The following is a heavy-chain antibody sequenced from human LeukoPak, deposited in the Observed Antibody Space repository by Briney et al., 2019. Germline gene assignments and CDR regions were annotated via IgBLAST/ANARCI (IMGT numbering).Heavy chain of an antibody. D-gene: IGHD4/OR15-4a*01. Sequence: PSETLSLTCTVYGGSISSYYWSWIRQPAGKGLEWIGRIYTSGSTNYNPSLKSRVTMSVDTSKNQFSLKLSSVTAWDSAGYYCAREHDYGWFDPWGQGTLVTVCS. CDR3: AREHDYGWFDP. J-gene: IGHJ5*02. V-gene: IGHV4-4*07. CDR1: GGSISSYY. CDR2: IYTSGST.